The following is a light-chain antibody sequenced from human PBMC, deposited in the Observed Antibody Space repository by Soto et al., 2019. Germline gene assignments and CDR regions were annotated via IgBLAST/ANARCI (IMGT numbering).Light chain of an antibody. CDR2: AAS. CDR1: QSINTY. J-gene: IGKJ4*01. V-gene: IGKV1-39*01. CDR3: QQGYNTPPLT. Sequence: DIQMTQSPSTLSASVGDRVTMTFRASQSINTYLNWYQQKSGKAPKLLIYAASSLQSGVPSRFSGSGSGTDFTLTIRSLQREDFATYYCQQGYNTPPLTFGGGTKVDIK.